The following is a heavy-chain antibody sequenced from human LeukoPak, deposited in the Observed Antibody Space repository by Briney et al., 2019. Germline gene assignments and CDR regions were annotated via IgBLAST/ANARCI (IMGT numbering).Heavy chain of an antibody. CDR2: ISSSSTI. J-gene: IGHJ4*02. D-gene: IGHD1-26*01. CDR3: ARARGSYLDS. Sequence: GGSLRLSCAASGFTFSSYSMNWVRQAPGKGLEWVSYISSSSTIYYADSVKGRFTISRDNAKNSLSLQMNSLRDEDTAVYYCARARGSYLDSWGQGTLVTVSS. CDR1: GFTFSSYS. V-gene: IGHV3-48*02.